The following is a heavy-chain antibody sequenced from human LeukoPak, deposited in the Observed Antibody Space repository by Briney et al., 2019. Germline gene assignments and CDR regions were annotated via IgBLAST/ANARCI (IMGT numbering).Heavy chain of an antibody. CDR1: ADSMNNYY. CDR3: ANYDGAPRY. V-gene: IGHV4-59*08. J-gene: IGHJ4*02. CDR2: IYYTGST. D-gene: IGHD3-22*01. Sequence: SGTLSLTCSVFADSMNNYYWNWIRQPPGKGLEWIGYIYYTGSTNYNPSLKSRVTMSLDTSKNQFSLKLSSATAADTAVYYCANYDGAPRYWGQGTLVTVSS.